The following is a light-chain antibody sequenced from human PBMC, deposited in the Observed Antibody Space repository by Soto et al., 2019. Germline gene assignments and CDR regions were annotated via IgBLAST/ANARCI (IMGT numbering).Light chain of an antibody. CDR2: GAS. Sequence: EIVLTQSPGTLSLSPGERATLSCRASQSVSSSYLAWYQQTPGQAPRLLIYGASSRATGIPDRFSGSGSGTDFTLTISRLEPEDFAVYYCQQYGSSLVYTFGQGTKLEIK. J-gene: IGKJ2*01. V-gene: IGKV3-20*01. CDR3: QQYGSSLVYT. CDR1: QSVSSSY.